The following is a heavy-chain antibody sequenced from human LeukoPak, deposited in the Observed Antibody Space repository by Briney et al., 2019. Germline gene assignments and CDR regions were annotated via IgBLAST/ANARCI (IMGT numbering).Heavy chain of an antibody. CDR1: ELTFSIYA. Sequence: PGGSLRLSCVASELTFSIYAMNWVRQAPGKGLEWVALISSDGSNKYYADSVKGRFTISRDNSKNTLFLQMNSLRAEDTAVYYCAKDERNYYGSGSYYTRDLDYWGQGTLVTVSS. CDR3: AKDERNYYGSGSYYTRDLDY. J-gene: IGHJ4*02. CDR2: ISSDGSNK. V-gene: IGHV3-30*04. D-gene: IGHD3-10*01.